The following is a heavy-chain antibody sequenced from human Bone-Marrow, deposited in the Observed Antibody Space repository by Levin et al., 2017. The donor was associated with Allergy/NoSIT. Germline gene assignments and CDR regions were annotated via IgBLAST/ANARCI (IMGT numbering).Heavy chain of an antibody. V-gene: IGHV3-73*01. CDR1: GFTFSGSA. D-gene: IGHD3-3*01. CDR2: IRSKPNNYAT. J-gene: IGHJ4*02. Sequence: PGGSLRLSCAASGFTFSGSAMHWVRQASGKGLEWVARIRSKPNNYATAYAASVKGRFTISRDESKNTAYLEMNSLKTDDTAVYYCVKPDYDFWSWGQGTLVTVSS. CDR3: VKPDYDFWS.